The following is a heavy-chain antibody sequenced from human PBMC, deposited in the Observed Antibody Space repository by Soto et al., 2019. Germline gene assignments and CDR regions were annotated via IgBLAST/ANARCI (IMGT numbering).Heavy chain of an antibody. CDR2: INHSGST. V-gene: IGHV4-34*01. CDR3: ARAGVATHGGYCSGGSCYYY. Sequence: SETLSLTCAVYGGSFSGYYWSWIRQPPGKGLEWIGEINHSGSTNYNPSLKSRVTISVDTSKNQFSLKLSSVTAADTAVYYCARAGVATHGGYCSGGSCYYYWGQGTLVTVSS. J-gene: IGHJ4*02. CDR1: GGSFSGYY. D-gene: IGHD2-15*01.